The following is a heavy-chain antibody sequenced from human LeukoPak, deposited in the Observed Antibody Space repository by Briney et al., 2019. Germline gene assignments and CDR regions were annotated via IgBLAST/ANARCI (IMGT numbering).Heavy chain of an antibody. Sequence: PGGSLRLSCAASGFTFSTYWMSWVRQAPGKGLEWVANIRQDGSEEYYVDSVKGRFTISRDNAKNSLYLQMNSLRADDTAVCYCARGGRLFSFDYWGQGTLVTVSS. D-gene: IGHD2-21*01. CDR2: IRQDGSEE. V-gene: IGHV3-7*01. CDR1: GFTFSTYW. J-gene: IGHJ4*02. CDR3: ARGGRLFSFDY.